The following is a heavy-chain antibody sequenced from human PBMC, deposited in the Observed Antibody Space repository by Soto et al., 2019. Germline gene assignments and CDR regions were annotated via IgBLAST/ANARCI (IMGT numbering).Heavy chain of an antibody. CDR2: IGPASGDT. CDR3: GTGRSAQLVVFY. Sequence: VASVKVSCKASGYTFTGHYIHWVRQAPGQGPEWMGEIGPASGDTRYAQKFQGRVTMTRDTSITTVYMELNNLSPDDTAVYYCGTGRSAQLVVFYWGQGTPVTVYS. D-gene: IGHD3-10*01. CDR1: GYTFTGHY. J-gene: IGHJ4*02. V-gene: IGHV1-2*02.